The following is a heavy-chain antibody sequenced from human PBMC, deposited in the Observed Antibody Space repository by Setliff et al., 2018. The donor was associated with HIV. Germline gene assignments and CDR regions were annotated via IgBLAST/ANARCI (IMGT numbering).Heavy chain of an antibody. Sequence: SETLSLTCTVSGGSISNHYWSWIRQPPGKGLEWIGSIYYSGSTNYNPSLKSRVTISVDTSKNQFSLTLSSVTAADTAVYYCAREVEEVEMATIGLDYWGQGTLVTVSS. CDR3: AREVEEVEMATIGLDY. J-gene: IGHJ4*02. V-gene: IGHV4-59*11. CDR1: GGSISNHY. D-gene: IGHD5-12*01. CDR2: IYYSGST.